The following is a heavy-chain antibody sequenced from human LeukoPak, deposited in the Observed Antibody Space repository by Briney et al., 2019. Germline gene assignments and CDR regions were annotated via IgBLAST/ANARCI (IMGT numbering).Heavy chain of an antibody. CDR3: ATVSSGWYFY. CDR1: GYTFTNYW. Sequence: GESLKISCKASGYTFTNYWIGWVRQMPGKGLEWMGIIFPGDSATRYSPSFQSQVTISADKSIGTAYLQWSSLKTSDTAMYYCATVSSGWYFYWGQGTLVTVSS. V-gene: IGHV5-51*01. D-gene: IGHD6-19*01. J-gene: IGHJ4*02. CDR2: IFPGDSAT.